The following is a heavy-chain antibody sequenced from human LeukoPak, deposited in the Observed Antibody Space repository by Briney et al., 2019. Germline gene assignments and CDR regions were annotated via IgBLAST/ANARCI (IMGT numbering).Heavy chain of an antibody. J-gene: IGHJ4*02. Sequence: PETLSLTCAVYGGSSTGYYWSWIRQPPGKGLEWIGAINHSGSTNYNPPLKSRVTISVDTSNNQFSLKLSSVTAADTAVYYCARAGIAAAPGAYWCQGTLVTVSS. V-gene: IGHV4-34*01. CDR2: INHSGST. D-gene: IGHD6-13*01. CDR1: GGSSTGYY. CDR3: ARAGIAAAPGAY.